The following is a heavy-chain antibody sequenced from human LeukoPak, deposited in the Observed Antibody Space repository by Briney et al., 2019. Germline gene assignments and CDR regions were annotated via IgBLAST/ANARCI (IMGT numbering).Heavy chain of an antibody. CDR3: AGSYGGNSINY. CDR1: GGSISSYY. V-gene: IGHV4-59*01. Sequence: SETLSLTCTVSGGSISSYYWSWLRQPPGKGLEWIGYIYYSGSTNYNPSLKSRVTISVDTSKTQFSLKLSSVTAADTAVYYCAGSYGGNSINYWGQGTLVTVSS. D-gene: IGHD4-23*01. CDR2: IYYSGST. J-gene: IGHJ4*02.